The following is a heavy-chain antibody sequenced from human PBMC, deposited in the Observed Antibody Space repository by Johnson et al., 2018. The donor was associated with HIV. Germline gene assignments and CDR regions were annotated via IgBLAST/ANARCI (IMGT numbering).Heavy chain of an antibody. Sequence: QVQLVESGGGLVQPGGSLRLSCAASGFTFSSYAIHWVRQAPGKGLEWVAVISYDGSRSDYGASVKGRFTISRDNSKNILYLQMNSLRVEDTAVYFCAKDRATYYNFWSGNPGNDAFDNWGQGTMVTVYS. CDR1: GFTFSSYA. V-gene: IGHV3-30-3*01. D-gene: IGHD3-3*01. J-gene: IGHJ3*02. CDR3: AKDRATYYNFWSGNPGNDAFDN. CDR2: ISYDGSRS.